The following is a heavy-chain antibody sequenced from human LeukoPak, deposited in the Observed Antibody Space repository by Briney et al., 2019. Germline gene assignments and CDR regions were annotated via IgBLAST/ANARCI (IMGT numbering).Heavy chain of an antibody. V-gene: IGHV3-23*01. J-gene: IGHJ4*02. CDR1: GFTFSSYG. Sequence: GGSLRLSCAASGFTFSSYGMSWVRQAPGKGLEWVSAISGSGGSTYYADSVKGRFTISRDNSKNTLYLQMNSLRAEDTAGYYCEKEMKRRDGYNSNYWGKGTLVTVSS. CDR2: ISGSGGST. D-gene: IGHD5-24*01. CDR3: EKEMKRRDGYNSNY.